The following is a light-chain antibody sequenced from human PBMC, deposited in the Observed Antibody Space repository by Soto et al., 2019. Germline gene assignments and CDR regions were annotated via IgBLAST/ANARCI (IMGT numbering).Light chain of an antibody. CDR2: AAS. J-gene: IGKJ2*01. Sequence: SVLTQSPGTLSLSPGEGATLSCRTSQYISSTYLAWYQQRPGQAPRLLIYAASSRATGIPDRFSGSGSGTDFTLTITRLEPEDFAVYYCQQYFDSLYTFGQGTKLEIK. CDR1: QYISSTY. CDR3: QQYFDSLYT. V-gene: IGKV3-20*01.